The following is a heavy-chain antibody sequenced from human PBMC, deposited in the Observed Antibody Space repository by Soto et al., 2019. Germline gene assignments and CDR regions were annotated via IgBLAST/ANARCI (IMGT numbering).Heavy chain of an antibody. Sequence: PGGSLRLSCAASGFTFSSYAMHWVRQAPGKGLEWVAVISYDESNKYYADSVKGRFTISRDNSKNTLYLQMNSLRAEDTAVYYCAREDDSSGYSAYYFDYWGQGTLVTVSS. CDR1: GFTFSSYA. V-gene: IGHV3-30-3*01. CDR3: AREDDSSGYSAYYFDY. J-gene: IGHJ4*02. CDR2: ISYDESNK. D-gene: IGHD3-22*01.